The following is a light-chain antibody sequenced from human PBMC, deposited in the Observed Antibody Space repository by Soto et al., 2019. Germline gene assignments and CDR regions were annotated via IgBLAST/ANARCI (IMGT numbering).Light chain of an antibody. CDR1: HSVSSN. CDR2: GAS. Sequence: IVMTQSPATLSVSPGEKATLSCRVSHSVSSNLAWYQQKPGQAPRLLIYGASTRATGIPARFSGSGSGTEFTLTISSLQSEDFAVYYCQQYNNWPRTLGQGTKVDIK. V-gene: IGKV3-15*01. CDR3: QQYNNWPRT. J-gene: IGKJ1*01.